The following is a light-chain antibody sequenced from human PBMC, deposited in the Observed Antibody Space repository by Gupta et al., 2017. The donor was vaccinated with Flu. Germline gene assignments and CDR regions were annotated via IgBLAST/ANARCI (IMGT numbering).Light chain of an antibody. Sequence: GTLSLSPGERATLSCRASQSVSSSYLAWYQQKPGQAPRLLIYGASSRATGIPDRFSGSGSGTDFTLTISRLEPEDFAVYYCQQYGSSSLTFGGGTKVEIK. CDR3: QQYGSSSLT. CDR1: QSVSSSY. J-gene: IGKJ4*01. V-gene: IGKV3-20*01. CDR2: GAS.